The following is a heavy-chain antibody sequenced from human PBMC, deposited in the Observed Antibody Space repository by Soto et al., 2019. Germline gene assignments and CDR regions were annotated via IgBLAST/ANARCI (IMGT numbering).Heavy chain of an antibody. CDR2: INHSGST. J-gene: IGHJ4*02. Sequence: SETLSLTCAVYGGSFSGYYWSWIRQPPGKGLEWIGEINHSGSTNYNPSLKSRVTISVDTSKNQFSLKLSSVTAADTAVYYCARGGDIVVVPRGSSRGWVDYWGQGTLVTVSS. CDR3: ARGGDIVVVPRGSSRGWVDY. D-gene: IGHD2-2*01. CDR1: GGSFSGYY. V-gene: IGHV4-34*01.